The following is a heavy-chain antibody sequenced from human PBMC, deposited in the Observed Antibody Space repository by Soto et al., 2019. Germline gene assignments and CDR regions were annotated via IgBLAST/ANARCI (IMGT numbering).Heavy chain of an antibody. CDR3: ASRDPGTGIDS. J-gene: IGHJ5*01. D-gene: IGHD1-1*01. CDR2: IYRTGST. Sequence: QVQLQESGPGLVKPSETLSLTCGVSPGSFSSNNWWTWVRQPPGQGLEWSGEIYRTGSTHYNTSLKSRLTISLDKSETQFSLRLTSLTAADTAMYFCASRDPGTGIDSWGQGTLVTVSS. V-gene: IGHV4-4*02. CDR1: PGSFSSNNW.